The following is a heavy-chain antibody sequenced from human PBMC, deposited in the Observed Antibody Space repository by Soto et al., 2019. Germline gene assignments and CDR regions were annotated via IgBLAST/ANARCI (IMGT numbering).Heavy chain of an antibody. D-gene: IGHD6-6*01. Sequence: PSETLSLTCTVSGGSISHYHWNWIRQAPGKGMKWIGYIFYNGSTHYNPSLTSRVTISVDMSKNQFSLKLSSVTAADTAVYYCARLQGLAYGSSSMAADYFDYWGQGTLVTVSS. V-gene: IGHV4-59*08. CDR3: ARLQGLAYGSSSMAADYFDY. CDR1: GGSISHYH. J-gene: IGHJ4*02. CDR2: IFYNGST.